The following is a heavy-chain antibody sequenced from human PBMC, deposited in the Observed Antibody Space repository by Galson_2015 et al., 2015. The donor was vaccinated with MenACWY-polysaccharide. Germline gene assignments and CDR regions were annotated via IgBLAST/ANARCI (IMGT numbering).Heavy chain of an antibody. CDR1: GFSFSSYG. J-gene: IGHJ4*02. CDR2: IAYDGSNK. V-gene: IGHV3-30*18. D-gene: IGHD2-15*01. Sequence: SLRLSCAASGFSFSSYGMHWVRQAPGKGLEWVAVIAYDGSNKYYADSVKGRFTISRDNSKNTLYLQMNSLGAEDTAVYYCAKDLTRYCSGGSCDNLDYGGQGTLVTVSS. CDR3: AKDLTRYCSGGSCDNLDY.